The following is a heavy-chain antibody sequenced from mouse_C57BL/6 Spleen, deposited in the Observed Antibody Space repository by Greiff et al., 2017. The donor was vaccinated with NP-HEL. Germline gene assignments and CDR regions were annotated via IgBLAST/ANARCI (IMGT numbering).Heavy chain of an antibody. D-gene: IGHD1-1*01. V-gene: IGHV2-2*01. J-gene: IGHJ3*01. Sequence: VKLQESGPGLVQPSQSLSITCTVSGFSLTSYGVHWVRQSPGKGLEWLGVIWSGGSTDYNAAFISRLSISKDNSKSQVFFKMNSLQADDTAIYYCARRGTTVVEGAWFAYWGQGTLVTVSA. CDR3: ARRGTTVVEGAWFAY. CDR1: GFSLTSYG. CDR2: IWSGGST.